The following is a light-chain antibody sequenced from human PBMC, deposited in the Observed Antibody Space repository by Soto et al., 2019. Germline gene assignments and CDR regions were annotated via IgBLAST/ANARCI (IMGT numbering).Light chain of an antibody. CDR2: GAS. Sequence: IVMTQSPATLSVSPWDSATLSCRASQSVSNNLAWYHQKPGQAPRVLIYGASIRATGIPARFNGSGSGTDFILTISRLEPEDVAVYYCQQHGTSPYTFGQGTRLEI. J-gene: IGKJ5*01. CDR1: QSVSNN. V-gene: IGKV3-15*01. CDR3: QQHGTSPYT.